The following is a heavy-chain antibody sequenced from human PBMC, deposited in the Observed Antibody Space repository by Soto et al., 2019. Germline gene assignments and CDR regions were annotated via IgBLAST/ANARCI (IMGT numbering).Heavy chain of an antibody. CDR1: GASISNGYYS. CDR3: ARGPSGDKVDY. D-gene: IGHD1-26*01. J-gene: IGHJ4*02. V-gene: IGHV4-30-4*01. CDR2: IHSGGTT. Sequence: QVQLQEPGPRLVEPSHTLSLTCTVSGASISNGYYSWSWIRQSPGTGLEWIGHIHSGGTTYSNPSLKSRLTXSXDMSKNQFSLKLSSLTAADTAVYYCARGPSGDKVDYWGQGTLVTVSS.